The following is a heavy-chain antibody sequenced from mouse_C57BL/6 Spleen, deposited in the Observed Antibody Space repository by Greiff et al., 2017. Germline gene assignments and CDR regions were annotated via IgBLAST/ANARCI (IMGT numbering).Heavy chain of an antibody. J-gene: IGHJ2*01. Sequence: QVQLQQPGAELVRPGSSVKLSCKASGYTFTSYWMHWVKQRPIQGLEWIGNIDPSDSETHYNQKFKDKATLTVDKSSSTAYMQLSSLTSEDSAVYYCARGGTTVVAPYYFDYWGQGTTLTVSS. CDR3: ARGGTTVVAPYYFDY. CDR2: IDPSDSET. V-gene: IGHV1-52*01. CDR1: GYTFTSYW. D-gene: IGHD1-1*01.